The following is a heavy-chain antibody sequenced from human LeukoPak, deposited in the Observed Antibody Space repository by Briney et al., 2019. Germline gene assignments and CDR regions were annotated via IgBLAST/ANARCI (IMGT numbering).Heavy chain of an antibody. CDR3: ARDPLGYSHGYYFDY. V-gene: IGHV4-59*12. D-gene: IGHD5-18*01. CDR1: GGSISSYY. Sequence: SETLSLTCTVSGGSISSYYWSWIRQPPGKGLEWIGYIYYSGSTNYNPSLKSRVTISVDTSKNQFSLKLSSVTAADTAVYYCARDPLGYSHGYYFDYWGQGTLVTVSS. J-gene: IGHJ4*02. CDR2: IYYSGST.